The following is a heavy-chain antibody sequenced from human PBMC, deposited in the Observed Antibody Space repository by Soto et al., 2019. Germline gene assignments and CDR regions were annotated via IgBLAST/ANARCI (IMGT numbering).Heavy chain of an antibody. CDR2: INPSGGST. J-gene: IGHJ3*02. CDR1: GYTFTSYY. Sequence: ASVKVSCKASGYTFTSYYMHWVRQAPGQGLEWMGIINPSGGSTSYAQKFQGRVTMTRDTSTSTVYMELSSLRSEDTAVYYCARASDSSGYYYVGRAFDIWGQGTMVTVSS. V-gene: IGHV1-46*01. D-gene: IGHD3-22*01. CDR3: ARASDSSGYYYVGRAFDI.